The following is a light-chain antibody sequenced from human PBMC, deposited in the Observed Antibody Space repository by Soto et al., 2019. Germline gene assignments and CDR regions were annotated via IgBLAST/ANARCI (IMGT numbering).Light chain of an antibody. V-gene: IGKV1-5*01. J-gene: IGKJ1*01. CDR1: QNINNW. CDR2: DAS. Sequence: DIQMTQSPSTLSASVGDRFTITCRASQNINNWLAWYQQKPGKAPKFLISDASSLASGVPSRFSGSRSGTEFTLTISSLQPDDFATYYCQQYNSYSWTFGQGTKGDIK. CDR3: QQYNSYSWT.